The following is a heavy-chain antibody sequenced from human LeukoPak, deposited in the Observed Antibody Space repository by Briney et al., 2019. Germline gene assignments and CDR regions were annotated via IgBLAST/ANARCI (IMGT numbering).Heavy chain of an antibody. CDR3: ARDLNYYDSSGYSLGAFDI. V-gene: IGHV3-30-3*01. CDR2: ISYDGSNK. J-gene: IGHJ3*02. Sequence: GGSLRLSCAASGFTFTSYAMHWVRQAPGKGLEWVAVISYDGSNKYYADSVKGRFTIYKDNSKNTLYLQMNSLRAEDTAVYYCARDLNYYDSSGYSLGAFDIWGQGTMVTVSS. D-gene: IGHD3-22*01. CDR1: GFTFTSYA.